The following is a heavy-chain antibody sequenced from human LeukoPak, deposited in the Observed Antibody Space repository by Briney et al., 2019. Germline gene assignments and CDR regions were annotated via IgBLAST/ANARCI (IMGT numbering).Heavy chain of an antibody. J-gene: IGHJ4*02. CDR2: ISSGSNTI. V-gene: IGHV3-48*02. Sequence: GGCLRLSCTGSVFPFSSYNMNWVRQAPWKGLEFISYISSGSNTIYYADSLKGRFTISRDNAKNSLFLQMNSLRDEDTAVYYCARDRFPRTSRGIDHWGQGTLVIVSS. CDR1: VFPFSSYN. D-gene: IGHD1-1*01. CDR3: ARDRFPRTSRGIDH.